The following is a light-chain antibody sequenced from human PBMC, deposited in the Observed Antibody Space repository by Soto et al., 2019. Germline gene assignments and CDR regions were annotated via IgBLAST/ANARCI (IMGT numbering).Light chain of an antibody. Sequence: DIQMTQSPSSVSGSVGDRVTITCRASQGISSHLAWYQQKPGKAPKLLIYAASSLQSGVPSRFSGSGSGTYFTYTSTSLQSEDFATYYCQQANSFPITFGHGTRLEIK. CDR2: AAS. CDR3: QQANSFPIT. V-gene: IGKV1-12*01. CDR1: QGISSH. J-gene: IGKJ5*01.